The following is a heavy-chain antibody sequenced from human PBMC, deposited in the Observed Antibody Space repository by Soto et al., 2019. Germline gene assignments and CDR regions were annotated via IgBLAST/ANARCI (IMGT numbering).Heavy chain of an antibody. J-gene: IGHJ4*02. CDR2: MNPNSGNT. CDR1: GYTFTNYD. CDR3: ARGPRYCTNGVCYTTGGGSYYY. Sequence: QVQLVQSGAEVKKPGASVKVSCKASGYTFTNYDINWVRQATGQGLEWMGWMNPNSGNTDYAQKFQGRVTMTRNTSITTAYMELSRLRSEDTAVYYCARGPRYCTNGVCYTTGGGSYYYWGQGTLVTVSS. V-gene: IGHV1-8*01. D-gene: IGHD2-8*01.